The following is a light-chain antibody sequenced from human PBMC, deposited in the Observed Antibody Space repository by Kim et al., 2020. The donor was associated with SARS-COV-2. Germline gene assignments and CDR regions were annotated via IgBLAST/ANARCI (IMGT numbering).Light chain of an antibody. V-gene: IGLV3-1*01. Sequence: SYELTQPPSVSVSPGQTASITCSGDKLGDKYACWYQQKPGQSPVLVIYQDSKRPSGIPERFSGSNSGNTATLTISGTQAMDEADYYCQAWDPGVVFG. CDR1: KLGDKY. CDR2: QDS. J-gene: IGLJ2*01. CDR3: QAWDPGVV.